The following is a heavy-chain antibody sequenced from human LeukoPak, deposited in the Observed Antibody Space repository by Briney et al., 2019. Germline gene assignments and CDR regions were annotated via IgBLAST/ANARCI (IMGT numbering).Heavy chain of an antibody. J-gene: IGHJ4*02. CDR1: GGTFSSYA. CDR2: SMPILGIA. CDR3: ARDRSNLYYYDSSGYYFLDY. D-gene: IGHD3-22*01. V-gene: IGHV1-69*04. Sequence: GASVKVSCKASGGTFSSYAISWVRQAPGQGLEWMGRSMPILGIANYAQKFQGRVTITADKSTSTAYMELSSLRSEDMAVYYCARDRSNLYYYDSSGYYFLDYWGQGTLVTVSS.